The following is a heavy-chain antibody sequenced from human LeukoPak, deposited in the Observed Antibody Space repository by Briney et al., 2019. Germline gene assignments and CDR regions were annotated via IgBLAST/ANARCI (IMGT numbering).Heavy chain of an antibody. V-gene: IGHV3-72*01. CDR2: SRNKPNSYTT. J-gene: IGHJ4*02. CDR1: GFTFSDHY. CDR3: ARDLLMTTVDY. Sequence: GGSLGLSCAASGFTFSDHYVDWVRQAPGKGLEWVGRSRNKPNSYTTLYAASVKGRFTISRDDSKNSVYLQMSSLKMEDTAVYYCARDLLMTTVDYWGQGTLVTVSS. D-gene: IGHD4-17*01.